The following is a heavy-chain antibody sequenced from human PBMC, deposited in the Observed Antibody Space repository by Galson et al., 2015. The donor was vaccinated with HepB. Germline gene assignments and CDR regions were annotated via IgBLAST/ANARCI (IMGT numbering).Heavy chain of an antibody. CDR2: IYQSGSS. CDR3: ARDVFSDDPSPWYYYDSPRIDY. Sequence: TLSLTCAVSGGSISSGGYSWSWIRQPPGKGLEWIGYIYQSGSSYYNPSLKSRVTISVDRSKNQFSLNLSSVTAADTAVYYCARDVFSDDPSPWYYYDSPRIDYWGQGTLVTVSS. J-gene: IGHJ4*02. V-gene: IGHV4-30-2*01. CDR1: GGSISSGGYS. D-gene: IGHD3-22*01.